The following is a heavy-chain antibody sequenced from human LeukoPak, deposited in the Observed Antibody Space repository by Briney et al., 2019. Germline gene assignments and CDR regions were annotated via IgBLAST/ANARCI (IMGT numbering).Heavy chain of an antibody. D-gene: IGHD1-26*01. CDR3: ARQGGSYIWFDP. CDR2: MYYTGRT. V-gene: IGHV4-39*01. CDR1: GGSINSCTYY. Sequence: PSETLSLTCTVSGGSINSCTYYWGWIRQPPGKGLEWIGSMYYTGRTYYNPSLKSRDTISVDTSKNQFSLRLRSVTAADTAVYYCARQGGSYIWFDPWGQGTLVTVSS. J-gene: IGHJ5*02.